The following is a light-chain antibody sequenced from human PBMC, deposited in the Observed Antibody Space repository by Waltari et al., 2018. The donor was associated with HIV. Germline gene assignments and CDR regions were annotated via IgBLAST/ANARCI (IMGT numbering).Light chain of an antibody. CDR3: ASWDASLNGWV. CDR1: TTNIGIKT. Sequence: QSVVTQPPSVSGTPGKTVTISCSGSTTNIGIKTVNWYQPLPGTAPKRLTLGNYQRPSGVPDRFAASKSGTSASLAISGLQSEDEADYYCASWDASLNGWVFGGGTKLTVL. V-gene: IGLV1-44*01. CDR2: GNY. J-gene: IGLJ3*02.